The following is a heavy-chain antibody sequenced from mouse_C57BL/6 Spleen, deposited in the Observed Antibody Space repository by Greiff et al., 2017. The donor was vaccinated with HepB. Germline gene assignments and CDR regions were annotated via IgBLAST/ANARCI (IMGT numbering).Heavy chain of an antibody. CDR3: TRAITTVVAFDY. V-gene: IGHV5-9-1*02. J-gene: IGHJ2*01. D-gene: IGHD1-1*01. CDR2: ISSGGDYI. CDR1: GFTFSSYA. Sequence: EVKLQESGEGLVKPGGSLKLSCAASGFTFSSYAMSWVRQTPEKRLEWVAYISSGGDYIYYADTVKGRFTISRDNARNTLYLQMSSLKSEDTAMYYCTRAITTVVAFDYWGQGTTLTVSS.